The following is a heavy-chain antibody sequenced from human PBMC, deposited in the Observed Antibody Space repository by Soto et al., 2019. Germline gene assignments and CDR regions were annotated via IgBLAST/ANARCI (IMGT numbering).Heavy chain of an antibody. CDR2: IYDSGST. Sequence: QVQLQESGPGLVKPSETLSLTCTVSGGSISSYYWSWIRQSPGKGLEWIGHIYDSGSTNYNLSLKSRLTISLDTSKNQFSLKLVSVTAADTAVYYCARIMYYDILTGYLYAMDVWGQGTTVTVSS. D-gene: IGHD3-9*01. CDR3: ARIMYYDILTGYLYAMDV. CDR1: GGSISSYY. J-gene: IGHJ6*02. V-gene: IGHV4-59*01.